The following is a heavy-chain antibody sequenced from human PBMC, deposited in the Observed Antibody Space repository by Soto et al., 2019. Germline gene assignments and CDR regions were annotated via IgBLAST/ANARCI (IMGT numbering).Heavy chain of an antibody. D-gene: IGHD6-19*01. CDR3: AKTTDGWFSAFEI. CDR1: GFVFSSYA. Sequence: EVQLLESGGGWVQPGGSLRLSCAASGFVFSSYAMSWVRQAPGKGLEWVPAISGSGTTAYYADSVKGRFIFSRDNPKNTMYLQMNSLRAEDTAVYFCAKTTDGWFSAFEIWGQGTVVTVSS. CDR2: ISGSGTTA. V-gene: IGHV3-23*01. J-gene: IGHJ3*02.